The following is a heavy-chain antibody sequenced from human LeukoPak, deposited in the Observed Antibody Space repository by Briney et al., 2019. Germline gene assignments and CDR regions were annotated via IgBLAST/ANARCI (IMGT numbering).Heavy chain of an antibody. V-gene: IGHV3-7*01. J-gene: IGHJ5*02. CDR2: IKQDGSEK. CDR1: GFTFSSYW. Sequence: PGGSLRLSCPASGFTFSSYWMSWVRQAPGKGREWVANIKQDGSEKYYVDSVKGRFTISRDNAKNSLYLQMNSLRAEDTAVYYCARGADNWNYVRGYWFDPWGQGTLVTVSS. CDR3: ARGADNWNYVRGYWFDP. D-gene: IGHD1-7*01.